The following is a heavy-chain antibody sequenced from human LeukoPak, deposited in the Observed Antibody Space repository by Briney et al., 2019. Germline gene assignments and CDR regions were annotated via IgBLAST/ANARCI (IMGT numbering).Heavy chain of an antibody. CDR2: ISWNSGSI. J-gene: IGHJ2*01. D-gene: IGHD3-10*01. Sequence: GGSLRLSCAASGFTFDDYAMHWVRQAPGKGLEWVSGISWNSGSIGYADSVKGRFTISRDNAKNSLYLQMNSLRAEDTALYYCAKSGYYASGSYYLYWFFDLWGRGTLVTVSS. V-gene: IGHV3-9*01. CDR1: GFTFDDYA. CDR3: AKSGYYASGSYYLYWFFDL.